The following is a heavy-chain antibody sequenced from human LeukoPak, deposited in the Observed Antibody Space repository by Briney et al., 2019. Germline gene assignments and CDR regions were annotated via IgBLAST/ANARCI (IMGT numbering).Heavy chain of an antibody. CDR2: ISYDGSNK. CDR1: GFTFSSYG. D-gene: IGHD3-10*01. J-gene: IGHJ4*02. V-gene: IGHV3-30*03. CDR3: ARSPRFGVPEGGYYFDY. Sequence: GGSLRLSCAASGFTFSSYGMHWVRQAPGKGLEWVAVISYDGSNKYYADSVKGRFTISRDNSKNTLYLQMNSLRAEDTAVYYCARSPRFGVPEGGYYFDYWGQGTLVTVSS.